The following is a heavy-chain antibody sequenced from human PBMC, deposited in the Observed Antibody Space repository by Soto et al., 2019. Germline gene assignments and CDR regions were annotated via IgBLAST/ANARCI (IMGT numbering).Heavy chain of an antibody. Sequence: QVQLRESGPGLVKPSETMSLTCTVSGDSVSSGDYYWTWIRQPPGKGLEWVGHIYFSGRTNYIPSLESRVTISLDTSKNQFSLKLTSVTAAETAVYYCARVPIDTYMIYWSDPWGQGTLVTVSS. D-gene: IGHD3-16*01. CDR1: GDSVSSGDYY. CDR2: IYFSGRT. V-gene: IGHV4-61*08. J-gene: IGHJ5*02. CDR3: ARVPIDTYMIYWSDP.